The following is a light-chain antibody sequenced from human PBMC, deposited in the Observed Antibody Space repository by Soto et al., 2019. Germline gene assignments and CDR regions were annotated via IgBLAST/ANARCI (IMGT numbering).Light chain of an antibody. CDR1: SRDVGGYKY. J-gene: IGLJ2*01. CDR3: TSYRGSSTLV. Sequence: QSALTQPASVSGSPGQSITISCTGTSRDVGGYKYVSWYQQHPGKAPKLIIYEVSNRPSGVSNRFAGSKSGNKASLTISGLQAEDEADYYCTSYRGSSTLVFGGGTKLTVL. CDR2: EVS. V-gene: IGLV2-14*01.